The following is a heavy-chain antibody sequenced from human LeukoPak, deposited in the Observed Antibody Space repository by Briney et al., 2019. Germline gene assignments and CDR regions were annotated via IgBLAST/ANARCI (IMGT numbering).Heavy chain of an antibody. V-gene: IGHV1-2*02. CDR1: GYTFTGYY. CDR3: AREMMVASLTGLFISLDY. D-gene: IGHD3-9*01. CDR2: INPNSGGT. J-gene: IGHJ4*02. Sequence: ASVKVSCKASGYTFTGYYMHWVRQAPGQGLEWMGWINPNSGGTNYAQKLQGRVTMTTDTSTSTAYMELRSLRSDDTAVYYCAREMMVASLTGLFISLDYWGQGTLVTVSS.